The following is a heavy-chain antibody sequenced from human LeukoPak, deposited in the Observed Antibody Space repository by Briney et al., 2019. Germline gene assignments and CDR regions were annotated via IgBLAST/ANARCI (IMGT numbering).Heavy chain of an antibody. CDR3: ARGRGGLLWFGEFHS. Sequence: PGGSLRLSCAASGFIFSNYGMHWVRQAPGKGLEWVAFIHYDGPEKYYGDSVKGRFTISRDNANNSLYLQMNSLRAEDTAVYYCARGRGGLLWFGEFHSWGQGTLVTVSS. V-gene: IGHV3-30*02. J-gene: IGHJ4*02. D-gene: IGHD3-10*01. CDR2: IHYDGPEK. CDR1: GFIFSNYG.